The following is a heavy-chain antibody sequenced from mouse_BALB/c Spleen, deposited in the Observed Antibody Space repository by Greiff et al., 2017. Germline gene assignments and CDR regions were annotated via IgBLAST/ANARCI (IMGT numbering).Heavy chain of an antibody. CDR2: IWAGGST. Sequence: VNVVESGPGLVAPSQSLSITCTVSGFSFTSYGVHWVRQPPGQGLEWLGVIWAGGSTNYNSAHMSRLSISKENSKTQVCLKMTSLQTDDTDMYYCARDNYGSYEGDWFAYWGEGTLVTVSA. J-gene: IGHJ3*01. CDR3: ARDNYGSYEGDWFAY. CDR1: GFSFTSYG. V-gene: IGHV2-9*02. D-gene: IGHD2-1*01.